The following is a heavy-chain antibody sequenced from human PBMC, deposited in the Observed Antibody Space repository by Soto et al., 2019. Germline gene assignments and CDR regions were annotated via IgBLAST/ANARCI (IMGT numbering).Heavy chain of an antibody. CDR1: GGSMNDYY. CDR2: IFTSGNT. D-gene: IGHD6-6*01. V-gene: IGHV4-4*07. CDR3: ASGRLVSRYYGLDV. J-gene: IGHJ6*02. Sequence: QVQLQESGPGLVKPSETLSLTCTVSGGSMNDYYWSWIRQPAGKGLEWIGRIFTSGNTNYNPSLRSRLTMSVDTSTNQVSLRLTSGPAADTAVYYGASGRLVSRYYGLDVWGQGTTVTVSS.